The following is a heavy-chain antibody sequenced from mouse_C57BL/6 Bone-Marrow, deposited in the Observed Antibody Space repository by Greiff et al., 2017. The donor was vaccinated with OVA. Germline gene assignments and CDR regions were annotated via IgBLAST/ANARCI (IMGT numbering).Heavy chain of an antibody. Sequence: EVKLQQSGPELVKPGASVKISCKASGYTFTDYYMNWVKQSHGKSLEWIGDINPNNGGTSYNQKFKGKATLTVDKSSSTAYMELRSLTSEDSAVYYCARLRYAYAMDYWGQGTSVTVSS. D-gene: IGHD2-10*02. V-gene: IGHV1-26*01. CDR2: INPNNGGT. CDR3: ARLRYAYAMDY. J-gene: IGHJ4*01. CDR1: GYTFTDYY.